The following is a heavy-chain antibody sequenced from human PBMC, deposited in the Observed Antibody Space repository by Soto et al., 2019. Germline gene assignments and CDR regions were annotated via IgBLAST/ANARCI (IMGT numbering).Heavy chain of an antibody. CDR2: VSYDGKNK. J-gene: IGHJ4*02. D-gene: IGHD3-3*02. V-gene: IGHV3-30*03. CDR3: VIDWQTHCFDY. CDR1: GFTFSRFG. Sequence: QVQLVESGGGVVQPGKSLRLSCAASGFTFSRFGIHWVRQAPGKGLEWVAVVSYDGKNKYYPDSVKGRFTISRDDSKSTVYLQMNRLRAEDTAVYYCVIDWQTHCFDYWGQGTLVTVSS.